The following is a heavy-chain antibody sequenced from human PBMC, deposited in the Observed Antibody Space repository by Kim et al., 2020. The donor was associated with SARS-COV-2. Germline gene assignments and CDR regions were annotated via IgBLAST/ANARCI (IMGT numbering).Heavy chain of an antibody. D-gene: IGHD2-15*01. Sequence: GGSLRLSCAASGFTFSSYAMHWVRQAPGKGLEYVSAISSNGGSTYYANSVKGRFTISRDNSKNTLYLQMGSLRAEDMAVYYCARGYCSGGSCLQIAFDIWGQGTMVTVSS. J-gene: IGHJ3*02. CDR3: ARGYCSGGSCLQIAFDI. CDR2: ISSNGGST. CDR1: GFTFSSYA. V-gene: IGHV3-64*01.